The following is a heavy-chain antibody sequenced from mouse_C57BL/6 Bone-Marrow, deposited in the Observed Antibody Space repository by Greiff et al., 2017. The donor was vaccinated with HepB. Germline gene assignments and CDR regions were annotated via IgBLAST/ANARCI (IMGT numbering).Heavy chain of an antibody. Sequence: EVMLVESGGGLVKPGGSLKLSCAASGFTFSSYAMSWVRQTPEKRLEWVATISDGGSYTYYPDNVKGRFTISRDNAKNNLYLQMSHLKSEDTAMYYCARDRLSSDWFAYWGQGTLVTVSA. J-gene: IGHJ3*01. CDR1: GFTFSSYA. CDR3: ARDRLSSDWFAY. CDR2: ISDGGSYT. V-gene: IGHV5-4*01. D-gene: IGHD1-1*01.